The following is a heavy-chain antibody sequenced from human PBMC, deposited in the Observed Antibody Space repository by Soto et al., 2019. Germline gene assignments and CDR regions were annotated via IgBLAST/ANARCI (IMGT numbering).Heavy chain of an antibody. CDR1: GGSISSYY. CDR3: ARDRGYSGYDGRGYYYYGMDV. V-gene: IGHV4-59*01. J-gene: IGHJ6*02. Sequence: QVQLQESGPGLVKPSETLSLTCTVSGGSISSYYWSWLRQPPGKGLVWIGYIYYSGSTNYNPSRKSRVTISVDTSKSQFSLKLSSVTAADTAVYYCARDRGYSGYDGRGYYYYGMDVWGQGPTVTVSS. D-gene: IGHD5-12*01. CDR2: IYYSGST.